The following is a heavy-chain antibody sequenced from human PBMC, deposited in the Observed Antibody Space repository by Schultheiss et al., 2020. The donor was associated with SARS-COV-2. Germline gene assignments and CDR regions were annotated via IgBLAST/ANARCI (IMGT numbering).Heavy chain of an antibody. J-gene: IGHJ6*03. CDR1: GGSFSGYY. V-gene: IGHV4-34*01. CDR3: ARQAIGSSSSGGGYYYYMDV. Sequence: GSLRLSCAVYGGSFSGYYWSWIRQPPGKGLEWIGEINHSGSTNYNPSLKSRVTISVDTSKNQFSLKLSSVTAADTAVYYCARQAIGSSSSGGGYYYYMDVWGKGTTVTVSS. CDR2: INHSGST. D-gene: IGHD6-6*01.